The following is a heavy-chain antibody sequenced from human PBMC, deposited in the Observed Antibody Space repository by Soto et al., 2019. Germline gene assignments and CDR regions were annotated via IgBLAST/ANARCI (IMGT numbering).Heavy chain of an antibody. D-gene: IGHD3-10*01. CDR3: ARGGGLTMVRGVIITNELNWFDP. CDR1: GYTFTGYY. V-gene: IGHV1-2*04. Sequence: ASVKVSCKASGYTFTGYYMHWVRQAPGQGLEWMGWINPNSGGTNYAQKFQGWVTMTRDTSISTAYMELSRLRSDDTAVYYCARGGGLTMVRGVIITNELNWFDPWGQGTLVTVSS. J-gene: IGHJ5*02. CDR2: INPNSGGT.